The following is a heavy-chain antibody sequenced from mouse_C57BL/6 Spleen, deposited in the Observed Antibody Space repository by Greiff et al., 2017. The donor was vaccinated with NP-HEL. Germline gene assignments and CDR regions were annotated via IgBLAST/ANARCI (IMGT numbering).Heavy chain of an antibody. CDR2: IDPSDSYT. D-gene: IGHD1-1*02. CDR3: ARYGDGDYFDY. CDR1: GYTFTSYW. V-gene: IGHV1-59*01. J-gene: IGHJ2*01. Sequence: VQLQQPGAELVRPGTSVKLSCKASGYTFTSYWMHWVKQRPGQGLEWIGVIDPSDSYTNYNQKFKGKATLTVDTSSSTAYMQHSSLTSEDSAVYYCARYGDGDYFDYWGQGTTLPVSS.